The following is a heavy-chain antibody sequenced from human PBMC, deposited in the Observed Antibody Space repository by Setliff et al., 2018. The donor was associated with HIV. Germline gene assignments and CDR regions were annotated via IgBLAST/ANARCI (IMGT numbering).Heavy chain of an antibody. D-gene: IGHD3-22*01. CDR2: IYYTGSS. Sequence: SETLSLTCTVSGGSISSSSYYWGCIRQPPGRGLEWIGSIYYTGSSNYNPSLKSRVTMSVDASKNQFSLKLSSVTAADTAVYYCASGYQYDSSGYYYVTPIDYWGQGTLVTVSS. CDR1: GGSISSSSYY. V-gene: IGHV4-39*01. J-gene: IGHJ4*02. CDR3: ASGYQYDSSGYYYVTPIDY.